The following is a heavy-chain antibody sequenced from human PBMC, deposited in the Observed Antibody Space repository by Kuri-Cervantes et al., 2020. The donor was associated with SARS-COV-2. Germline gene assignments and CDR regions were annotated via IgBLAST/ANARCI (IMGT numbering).Heavy chain of an antibody. J-gene: IGHJ6*02. CDR3: ARGPLVVAATLYYYYYYGMDV. V-gene: IGHV3-30-3*01. D-gene: IGHD2-15*01. CDR1: GFTFSSYA. Sequence: GGSLRLSCAASGFTFSSYAMHWVRQAPGKGLEWVAVISYDGSNKYYADSVKGRFTISRDNSKNTLYLQMNSLRAEDTAVYYCARGPLVVAATLYYYYYYGMDVWGQGTTVTVSS. CDR2: ISYDGSNK.